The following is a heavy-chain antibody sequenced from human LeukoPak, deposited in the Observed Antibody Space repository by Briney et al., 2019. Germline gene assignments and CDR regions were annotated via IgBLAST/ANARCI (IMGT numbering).Heavy chain of an antibody. CDR2: IKQDGSDK. CDR3: ARGQSWAFDY. D-gene: IGHD1-26*01. Sequence: GGSLRLSCAASGFSFSDYWMSWVRQAPGKGLEWVASIKQDGSDKLYVDSVKGRFTISRDNAKNSLFLQMNSLRVEDTAVYYCARGQSWAFDYWGQGTLVTVSS. V-gene: IGHV3-7*05. CDR1: GFSFSDYW. J-gene: IGHJ4*02.